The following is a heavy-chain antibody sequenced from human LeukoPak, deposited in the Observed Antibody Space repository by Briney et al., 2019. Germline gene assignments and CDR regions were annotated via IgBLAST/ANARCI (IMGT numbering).Heavy chain of an antibody. J-gene: IGHJ4*02. CDR1: GFTVSINY. Sequence: GGPLRLSCAASGFTVSINYMSWVRQAPGKGLELVSVIYSGGSTYYADSVKGRSTISRDNSKNTLYLQMNSLRAEDTAVYYCARAGLYYYGSGSPPPFDYWGQGTLVTVSS. D-gene: IGHD3-10*01. V-gene: IGHV3-66*01. CDR2: IYSGGST. CDR3: ARAGLYYYGSGSPPPFDY.